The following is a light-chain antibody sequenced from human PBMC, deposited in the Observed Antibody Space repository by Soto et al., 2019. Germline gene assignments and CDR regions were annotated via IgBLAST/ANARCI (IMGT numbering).Light chain of an antibody. CDR1: SSDVGAYNY. J-gene: IGLJ1*01. CDR3: TSYTSDITYV. CDR2: DVS. Sequence: SALTQPASVSGSPGQSITISCTGASSDVGAYNYVSWYQQHPGKVPKLMIYDVSGRPSGISSRFSGSKSGNTASLTISGLQAEDEADYYCTSYTSDITYVFGTGTKVTVL. V-gene: IGLV2-14*01.